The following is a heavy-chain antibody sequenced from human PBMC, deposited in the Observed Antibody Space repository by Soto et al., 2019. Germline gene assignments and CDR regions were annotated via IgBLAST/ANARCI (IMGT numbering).Heavy chain of an antibody. CDR1: GYTFTSHG. J-gene: IGHJ5*02. Sequence: ASVKVSCKASGYTFTSHGINWVRQAPGQGLELMGWISAYNGDTKYEQKFQGRVTMTTDASSSTAYMELKSLSSDDTAVYFCARDPSNTSGNRIWLDPCGQGTQVTVYS. CDR2: ISAYNGDT. CDR3: ARDPSNTSGNRIWLDP. V-gene: IGHV1-18*04. D-gene: IGHD6-19*01.